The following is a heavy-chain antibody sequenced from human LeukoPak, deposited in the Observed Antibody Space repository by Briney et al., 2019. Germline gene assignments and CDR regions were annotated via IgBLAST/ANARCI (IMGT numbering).Heavy chain of an antibody. J-gene: IGHJ5*02. CDR3: AREFIFPNWFDP. V-gene: IGHV4-34*01. D-gene: IGHD2-21*01. CDR2: INHSGST. Sequence: PSETLSLTCAVYGGSFSGYYWSWIRQPPGKGLEWIGEINHSGSTNYNPSLKSRVTISVDTSKNQFSLKLSSVTAADTAVYYCAREFIFPNWFDPWGQGTLVTVSS. CDR1: GGSFSGYY.